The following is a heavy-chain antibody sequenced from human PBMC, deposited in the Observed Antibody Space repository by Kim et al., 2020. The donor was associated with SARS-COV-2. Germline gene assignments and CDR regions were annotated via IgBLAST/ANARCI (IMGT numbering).Heavy chain of an antibody. Sequence: ASVKVSCKASGYRFSSYGINWVRQAPGQGLEWMGWISTYTGDTNYAQKFQGRVSMTTETSTSTAYMELRSLRSDDTAMYYCARDIVSTGVFDYWGQGTRVTVSS. CDR1: GYRFSSYG. D-gene: IGHD5-12*01. J-gene: IGHJ4*02. CDR2: ISTYTGDT. V-gene: IGHV1-18*01. CDR3: ARDIVSTGVFDY.